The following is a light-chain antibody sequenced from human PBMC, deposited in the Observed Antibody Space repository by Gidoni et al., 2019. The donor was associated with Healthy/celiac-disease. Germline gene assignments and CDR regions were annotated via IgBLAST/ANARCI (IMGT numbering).Light chain of an antibody. CDR3: PQYRNWPSPT. Sequence: EVVMTQSPAIVSVSPGDTATLSCRASQAINSNLAWYQQRPGQAPRLLIYGASTRATGIPARFSGSWFGTEFTLTISSLQFEDFAGYYCPQYRNWPSPTFXGXTKVDIK. CDR2: GAS. V-gene: IGKV3-15*01. J-gene: IGKJ4*01. CDR1: QAINSN.